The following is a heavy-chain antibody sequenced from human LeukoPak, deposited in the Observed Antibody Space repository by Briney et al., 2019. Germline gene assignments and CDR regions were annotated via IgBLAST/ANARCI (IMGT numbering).Heavy chain of an antibody. CDR2: IIPIFGTA. Sequence: GASVKVSCKASGGTFSSYAISWVRQAPGQGLEWMGGIIPIFGTANYAQKFQGRVTITADESTSTAYMELSSLRSEDTAVYYCARGSRITIFGVVISTPFDYWGQGTLVTVSS. D-gene: IGHD3-3*01. V-gene: IGHV1-69*13. J-gene: IGHJ4*02. CDR1: GGTFSSYA. CDR3: ARGSRITIFGVVISTPFDY.